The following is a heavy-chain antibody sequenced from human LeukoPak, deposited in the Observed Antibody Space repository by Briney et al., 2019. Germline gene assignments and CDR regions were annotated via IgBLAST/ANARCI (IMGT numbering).Heavy chain of an antibody. Sequence: GGSLRLSCAASGFTFSSYGMHWVRQAPGKGLEWVAVIWYDGSNKYYADSVKGRFTISRDNSKNTLYLQMNSLRAEDTAVYYCAREDTAMAAFDYWGQGTLVTVSS. D-gene: IGHD5-18*01. CDR3: AREDTAMAAFDY. CDR1: GFTFSSYG. CDR2: IWYDGSNK. J-gene: IGHJ4*02. V-gene: IGHV3-33*01.